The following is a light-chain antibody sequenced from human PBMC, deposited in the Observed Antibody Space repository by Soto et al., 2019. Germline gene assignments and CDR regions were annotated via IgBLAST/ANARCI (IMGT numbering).Light chain of an antibody. V-gene: IGKV3-20*01. Sequence: EIVLTQSPGTLSLSPGERAALSCRASQSVSSSYLAWDQQKPGQAPRLLIYGASSRATGIPDRFSGSGSGTDFTLTISRLEPEAFAVYYCQQYGSSMYTFGQGTKLEIK. CDR2: GAS. CDR3: QQYGSSMYT. J-gene: IGKJ2*01. CDR1: QSVSSSY.